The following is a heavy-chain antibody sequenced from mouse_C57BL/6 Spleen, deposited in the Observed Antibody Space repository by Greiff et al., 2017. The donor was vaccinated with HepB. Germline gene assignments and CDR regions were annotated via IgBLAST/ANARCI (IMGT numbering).Heavy chain of an antibody. D-gene: IGHD1-1*01. Sequence: VKLQESGPGLVQPSQCLSITCTVSGFSFTSYGVHWVRQSPGKGLEWLGVIWRGGSTDYKAAFLSRLSITKDNSKGHVFFKMNSLQADDTAIYYCARNYYGSSYMWFAYWGQGTLVTVSA. CDR1: GFSFTSYG. V-gene: IGHV2-5*01. CDR3: ARNYYGSSYMWFAY. J-gene: IGHJ3*01. CDR2: IWRGGST.